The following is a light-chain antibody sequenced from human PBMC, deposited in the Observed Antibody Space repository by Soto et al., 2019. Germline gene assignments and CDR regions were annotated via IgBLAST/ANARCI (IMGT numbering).Light chain of an antibody. CDR2: AAS. CDR3: QQSYSTPIFT. J-gene: IGKJ3*01. Sequence: DIQMTQSPSSLSASVGDRVTITCRASQSISSYLNWYQQKPGKAPKRLIYAASSLESGVPTRFSGSGSGTDFTLTISSLQPEDFATYYCQQSYSTPIFTFGPGTKVDI. CDR1: QSISSY. V-gene: IGKV1-39*01.